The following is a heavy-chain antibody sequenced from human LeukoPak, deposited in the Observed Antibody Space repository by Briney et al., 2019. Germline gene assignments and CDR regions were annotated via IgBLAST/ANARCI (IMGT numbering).Heavy chain of an antibody. D-gene: IGHD3-9*01. CDR2: ISAYSGNT. Sequence: ASVKVSCKASGYTFTSYGISWVRQAPGQGLEWMGWISAYSGNTNYAQKLQGRVTMTTDTSTSTAYMELRSLRSDDTAVYYCARVRETYYDILTGYSDYWGQGTLVTVSS. V-gene: IGHV1-18*01. CDR1: GYTFTSYG. J-gene: IGHJ4*02. CDR3: ARVRETYYDILTGYSDY.